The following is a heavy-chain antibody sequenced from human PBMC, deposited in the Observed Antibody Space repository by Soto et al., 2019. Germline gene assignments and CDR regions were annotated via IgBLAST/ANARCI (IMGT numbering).Heavy chain of an antibody. D-gene: IGHD3-10*01. V-gene: IGHV4-34*01. J-gene: IGHJ6*02. CDR1: GGSFSGYY. CDR3: ARVYGSGSYYTAVGRYGMDV. CDR2: INHSGST. Sequence: SETLSLTCAVYGGSFSGYYWSWIRQPPGKGLEWIGEINHSGSTNYNPSLKSRVTISVDTSKNQFSLKLSSVTAADTAVYYFARVYGSGSYYTAVGRYGMDVWSQGTTVTVSS.